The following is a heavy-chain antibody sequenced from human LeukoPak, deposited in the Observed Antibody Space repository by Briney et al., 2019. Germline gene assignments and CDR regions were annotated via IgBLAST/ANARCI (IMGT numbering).Heavy chain of an antibody. V-gene: IGHV4-30-4*07. J-gene: IGHJ3*01. CDR2: ISSTGST. CDR1: GASFSSGGYS. CDR3: DRNEVGTPDAFHF. Sequence: SQTLSLTCGVSGASFSSGGYSWTWIRQPPGKGLEWIGYISSTGSTYYNPSLKSRLNISLDTSKNEFSLKVNSVTAADTAVYYCDRNEVGTPDAFHFWGQGTMVTVSS. D-gene: IGHD3-10*01.